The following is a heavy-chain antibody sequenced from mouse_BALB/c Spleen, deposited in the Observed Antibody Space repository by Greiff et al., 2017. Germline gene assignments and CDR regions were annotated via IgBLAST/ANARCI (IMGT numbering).Heavy chain of an antibody. D-gene: IGHD2-3*01. Sequence: QVVESGGDLVKPGGSLKLSCAASGFTFSSYGMSWVRQTPDKRLEWVATISSGGSYTYYPDSVKGRFTISRDKAKNTLYLQMSSLKSEDTAMYYCARHSDGYYCFAYWGQGTLVTVSA. CDR2: ISSGGSYT. V-gene: IGHV5-6*01. CDR1: GFTFSSYG. J-gene: IGHJ3*01. CDR3: ARHSDGYYCFAY.